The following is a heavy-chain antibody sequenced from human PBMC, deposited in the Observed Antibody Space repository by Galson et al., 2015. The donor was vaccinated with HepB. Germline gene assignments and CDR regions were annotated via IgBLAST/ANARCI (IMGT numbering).Heavy chain of an antibody. CDR3: ARGTPPHVAVYYGMDV. CDR1: GGTFSSYA. CDR2: IIPIFGTA. D-gene: IGHD2-15*01. Sequence: SVKVSCKASGGTFSSYAISWVRQAPGQGLEWMGGIIPIFGTANYAQKFQGRVTITADESTSTAYMELRSLRSDDTAVYYCARGTPPHVAVYYGMDVWGQGTTVTVSS. J-gene: IGHJ6*02. V-gene: IGHV1-69*13.